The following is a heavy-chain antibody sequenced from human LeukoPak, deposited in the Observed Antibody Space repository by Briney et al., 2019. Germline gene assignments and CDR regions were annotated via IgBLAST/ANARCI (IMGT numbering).Heavy chain of an antibody. CDR2: INPNSGGT. V-gene: IGHV1-2*02. CDR1: GYTFTGYY. D-gene: IGHD6-6*01. CDR3: ARGLVNWFDP. J-gene: IGHJ5*02. Sequence: ASVKVSCKASGYTFTGYYMHWVRQAPGQGLEWMGWINPNSGGTNYAQKVQGRVTMTRDTSISTAYMELGRLRSDDTAVYYCARGLVNWFDPWGQGTLVTVSS.